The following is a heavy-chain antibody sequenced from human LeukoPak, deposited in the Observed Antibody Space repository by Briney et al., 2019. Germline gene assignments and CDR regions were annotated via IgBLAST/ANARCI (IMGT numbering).Heavy chain of an antibody. CDR1: GFIFSSYG. CDR3: GKHDSASDY. V-gene: IGHV3-30*02. CDR2: TQSDGYGK. J-gene: IGHJ4*02. Sequence: GGSLRLSCGASGFIFSSYGMHWVRQAPGKGVEWVAFTQSDGYGKDYRDSVKGRFTISRDNSKNTLYLQMNFLRAEDTALYYCGKHDSASDYWGQGTLVTVSS. D-gene: IGHD1-26*01.